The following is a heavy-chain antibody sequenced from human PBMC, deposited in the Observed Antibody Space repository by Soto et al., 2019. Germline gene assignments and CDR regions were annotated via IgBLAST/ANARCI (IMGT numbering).Heavy chain of an antibody. V-gene: IGHV3-66*01. CDR3: AREIYSSSSLFNYYYYYMDV. D-gene: IGHD6-6*01. Sequence: GGSLRLSCAASGFTVSSNYMSWVRQAPGKGLEWVSVIYSGGSTYYADSVKGRFTISRDNSKNTLYLQMNSPRAEDTAVYYCAREIYSSSSLFNYYYYYMDVWGKGTTVTVSS. J-gene: IGHJ6*03. CDR2: IYSGGST. CDR1: GFTVSSNY.